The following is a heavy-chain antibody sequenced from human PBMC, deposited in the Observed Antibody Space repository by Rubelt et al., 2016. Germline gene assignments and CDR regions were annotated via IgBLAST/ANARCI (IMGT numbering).Heavy chain of an antibody. CDR2: IYYSGST. Sequence: GLEWIGSIYYSGSTYYNPSLKSRVTISVDTSKNQFSLKLSSVTAADTAVYYCARGRGLELPDYWGQGTLVTVSS. D-gene: IGHD1-7*01. J-gene: IGHJ4*02. CDR3: ARGRGLELPDY. V-gene: IGHV4-39*01.